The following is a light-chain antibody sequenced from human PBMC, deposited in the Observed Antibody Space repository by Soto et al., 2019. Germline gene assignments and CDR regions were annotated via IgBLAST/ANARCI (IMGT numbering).Light chain of an antibody. CDR2: GAS. CDR1: QSITSN. J-gene: IGKJ1*01. Sequence: DILLTQSPATLSVSPGEGATLSCRASQSITSNVAWYQQKPGQAPRLLIFGASRGATGIPDRFSGSGSGTEFTLTISRLEPEDFAVYYCQQYNNWPPWTFGQGTKVDI. V-gene: IGKV3D-15*01. CDR3: QQYNNWPPWT.